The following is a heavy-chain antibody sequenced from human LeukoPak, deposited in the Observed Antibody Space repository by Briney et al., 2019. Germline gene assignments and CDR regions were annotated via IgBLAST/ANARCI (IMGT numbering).Heavy chain of an antibody. CDR1: RFTFGSYR. J-gene: IGHJ4*02. Sequence: QPGASLRLSCAASRFTFGSYRVNWVRQAPGEGVEWVSASSGSGGSTYYADAVKGRFTISRDNSKNTLYLQMNSLRAEDTAVYYCAKASGGAIFGVVIIGYYFDYWGQGTLVTVSS. CDR2: SSGSGGST. CDR3: AKASGGAIFGVVIIGYYFDY. V-gene: IGHV3-23*01. D-gene: IGHD3-3*01.